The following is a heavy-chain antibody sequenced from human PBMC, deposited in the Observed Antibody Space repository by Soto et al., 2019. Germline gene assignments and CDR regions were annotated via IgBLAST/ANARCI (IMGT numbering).Heavy chain of an antibody. Sequence: EVRLAESGGGLVQPGGSLRLSCATSGFTFTDYWMHWVRQAPGKGLVWVSRINGNGRATDYAESVKGRFIISRDNAKNTLHLQMNRLRAGDTASYYCARAPYQVSREMDVWCQGTTVIVSS. V-gene: IGHV3-74*01. CDR3: ARAPYQVSREMDV. J-gene: IGHJ6*02. CDR1: GFTFTDYW. CDR2: INGNGRAT. D-gene: IGHD1-20*01.